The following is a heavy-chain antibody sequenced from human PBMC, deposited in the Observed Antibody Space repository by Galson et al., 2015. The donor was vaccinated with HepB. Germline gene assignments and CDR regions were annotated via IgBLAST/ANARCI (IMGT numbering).Heavy chain of an antibody. Sequence: SLRLSCAASGFTFSSYAMHWVRQAPGKGLEWVAVISYDGSNKYYADSVKGRFTISRDNSKNTLYLQMNSLRAEDTAVYYCARGRPLDLWGRGTLVTVSS. CDR2: ISYDGSNK. CDR3: ARGRPLDL. D-gene: IGHD3-10*01. V-gene: IGHV3-30-3*01. J-gene: IGHJ2*01. CDR1: GFTFSSYA.